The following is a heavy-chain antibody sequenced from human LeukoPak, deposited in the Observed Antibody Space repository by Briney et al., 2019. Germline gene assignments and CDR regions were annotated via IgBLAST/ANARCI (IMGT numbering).Heavy chain of an antibody. CDR3: AREAAAQYYFDY. J-gene: IGHJ4*02. Sequence: SETLSLTCTVSGGSLSSYYWSWLRQPPGKGLEWIGYIYYSGSTNYNPSLKSRVTISVDTSKNQFSLKLSSVTAADTAVYYCAREAAAQYYFDYWGQGTLVTVSS. V-gene: IGHV4-59*12. D-gene: IGHD6-13*01. CDR1: GGSLSSYY. CDR2: IYYSGST.